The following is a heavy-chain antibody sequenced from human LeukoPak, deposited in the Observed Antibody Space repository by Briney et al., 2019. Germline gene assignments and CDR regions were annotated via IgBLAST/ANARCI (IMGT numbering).Heavy chain of an antibody. V-gene: IGHV1-69*04. J-gene: IGHJ5*02. Sequence: SVKVSCKASGGTFSSHAISWVRQAPGQGLEWVGRIIPILGIANYAQKFQGRVTITADKSTSTAYMELSSLRSEDTAVYYCARDPPCSGGSCYSDWFDPWGQGTLVTVSS. CDR2: IIPILGIA. CDR3: ARDPPCSGGSCYSDWFDP. CDR1: GGTFSSHA. D-gene: IGHD2-15*01.